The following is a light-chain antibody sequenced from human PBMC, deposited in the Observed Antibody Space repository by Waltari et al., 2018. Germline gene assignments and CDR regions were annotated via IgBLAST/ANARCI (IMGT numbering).Light chain of an antibody. J-gene: IGKJ3*01. CDR2: SAS. V-gene: IGKV1-39*01. Sequence: DIQLTQSPYSLYASVGDRVTITCRASQSIASYLNCYQQKPGKAPKFLIYSASSLQSGVPSRFSGSRSGTDFTLTINSLQPEDFAVYYCQQSYSSPFTFGPGTRVDIK. CDR1: QSIASY. CDR3: QQSYSSPFT.